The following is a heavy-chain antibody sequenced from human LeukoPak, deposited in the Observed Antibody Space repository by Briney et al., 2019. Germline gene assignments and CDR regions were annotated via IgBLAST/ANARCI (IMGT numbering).Heavy chain of an antibody. J-gene: IGHJ4*02. CDR2: IYYSGST. CDR1: GGSISSYY. V-gene: IGHV4-59*08. D-gene: IGHD3-10*01. Sequence: SETLSLTCTVSGGSISSYYWSWIRQPPGKGLDWIGYIYYSGSTNYNPSLKSRVTISVDTSKNQFSLKLSSVTAADTAVYYCARTFGELSRFDYWGQGTLVTVSS. CDR3: ARTFGELSRFDY.